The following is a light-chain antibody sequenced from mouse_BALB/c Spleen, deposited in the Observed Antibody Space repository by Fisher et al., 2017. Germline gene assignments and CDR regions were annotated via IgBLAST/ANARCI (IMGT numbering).Light chain of an antibody. CDR2: STS. J-gene: IGKJ5*01. CDR3: QQSNEDPLT. V-gene: IGKV4-80*01. CDR1: SSVSY. Sequence: IVITQTPAIMSASLGEEITLTCSASSSVSYMHWYQQKSGTSPKLLIYSTSNLASGVPSRFSGSGSRTDFTLTINPVEADDVATYYCQQSNEDPLTFGAGTKLELK.